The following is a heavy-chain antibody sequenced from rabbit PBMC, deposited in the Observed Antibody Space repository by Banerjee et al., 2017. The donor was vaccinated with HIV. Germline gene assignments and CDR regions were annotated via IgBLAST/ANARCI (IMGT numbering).Heavy chain of an antibody. CDR3: GRDRDGDAGYGSLAS. Sequence: QEQLEESGGDLVKPEGSLTLTCTASGFSFSNKYVMCWVRQAPGKGLEWIACINTSSGNTVYASWAKGRFTISKTSSTTVTLQMTSLTAADTATYFCGRDRDGDAGYGSLASWGQGTLVTVS. J-gene: IGHJ4*01. CDR2: INTSSGNT. V-gene: IGHV1S45*01. D-gene: IGHD6-1*01. CDR1: GFSFSNKYV.